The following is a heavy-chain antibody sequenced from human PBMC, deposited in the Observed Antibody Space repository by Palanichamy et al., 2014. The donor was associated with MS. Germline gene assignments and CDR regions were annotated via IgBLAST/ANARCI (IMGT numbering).Heavy chain of an antibody. V-gene: IGHV4-39*01. D-gene: IGHD2-8*01. CDR2: IYYSGPT. J-gene: IGHJ4*02. CDR3: ARVSWKYCPDGLCHYFDS. CDR1: GGSISSRDYY. Sequence: QLQLQESGPGLVKPSETLSLTCTVSGGSISSRDYYWGWVRQPPGKGLEWIGNIYYSGPTYYNPSLKSRVTISVATSKNQFSLKLTSVAAADTAVYYCARVSWKYCPDGLCHYFDSWGQGTLVTVSS.